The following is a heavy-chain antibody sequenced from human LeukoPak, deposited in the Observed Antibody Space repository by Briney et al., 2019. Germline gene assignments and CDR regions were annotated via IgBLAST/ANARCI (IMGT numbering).Heavy chain of an antibody. CDR2: IYPGDSDT. CDR1: GYSFTSYW. Sequence: GASLKISCKASGYSFTSYWIGWVRQMPGKGLEWMGIIYPGDSDTRYSPSFQGQVTISADKSINTAYLHWSSLKASDTAMYYCARQRVGGIAPNYFMDVWGKGTTVTVSS. V-gene: IGHV5-51*01. D-gene: IGHD3-3*01. J-gene: IGHJ6*03. CDR3: ARQRVGGIAPNYFMDV.